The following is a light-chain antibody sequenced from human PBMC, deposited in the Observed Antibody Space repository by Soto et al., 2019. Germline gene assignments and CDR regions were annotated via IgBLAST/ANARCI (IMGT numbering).Light chain of an antibody. V-gene: IGKV3-11*01. CDR1: QSVSSY. CDR3: QQRSNWPPLT. Sequence: EIVLTQSPATLSLSPGERATLSCMASQSVSSYLAWSQQKPGQAPRLLIYDASNRATGIPARFSGSGSGTDFTLTISRLEPEDFAVYYCQQRSNWPPLTFGGGTKVEIK. CDR2: DAS. J-gene: IGKJ4*01.